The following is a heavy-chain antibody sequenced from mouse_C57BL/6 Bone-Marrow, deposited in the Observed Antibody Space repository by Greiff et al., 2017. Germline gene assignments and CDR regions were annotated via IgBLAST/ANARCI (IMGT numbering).Heavy chain of an antibody. CDR3: ARIDGYYPLFDY. V-gene: IGHV5-17*01. J-gene: IGHJ2*01. D-gene: IGHD2-3*01. CDR2: ISSGSSTI. Sequence: DVKLVESGGGLVKPGGSLKLSCAASGFTFSDYGMHWVRQAPEKGLEWVAYISSGSSTIYYADTVKGRFTISRDNAKNTLFLQMTSLRSEDTAMYYCARIDGYYPLFDYWGQGTTLTVSS. CDR1: GFTFSDYG.